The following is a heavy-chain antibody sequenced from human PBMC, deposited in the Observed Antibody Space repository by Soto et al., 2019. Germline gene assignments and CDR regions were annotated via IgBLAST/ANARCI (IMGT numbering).Heavy chain of an antibody. J-gene: IGHJ6*02. V-gene: IGHV4-59*12. CDR1: GGSISSYY. CDR3: ARGGGYRYCSSTSCPNYYYYYYGMDV. CDR2: IYYSGST. D-gene: IGHD2-2*01. Sequence: SETLSLTCTVSGGSISSYYWSWIRQPPGKGLEWIGYIYYSGSTNYNPSLKSRVTISVDTSKNQFSLKLSSVTAADTAVYYCARGGGYRYCSSTSCPNYYYYYYGMDVWGQGTTVTVSS.